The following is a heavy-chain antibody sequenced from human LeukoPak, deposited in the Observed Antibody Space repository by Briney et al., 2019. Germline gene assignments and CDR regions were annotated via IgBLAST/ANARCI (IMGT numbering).Heavy chain of an antibody. J-gene: IGHJ4*02. Sequence: GGSLRLSCAASGFTFSSYGMHWVRQAPGKGLEWVAVISYDGSNKYYADSVKGRFTISRDNAKNSLYLQMNSLRAEDTAVYYCARSYGGNFGGFDYWGQGTLVTVSS. V-gene: IGHV3-30*03. CDR2: ISYDGSNK. CDR3: ARSYGGNFGGFDY. CDR1: GFTFSSYG. D-gene: IGHD4-23*01.